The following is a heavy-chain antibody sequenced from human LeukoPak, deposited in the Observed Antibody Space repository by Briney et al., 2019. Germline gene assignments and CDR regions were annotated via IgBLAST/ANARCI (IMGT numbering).Heavy chain of an antibody. CDR3: ARGDTDIVGAIVYYYYMDV. CDR1: GYTFTSYG. J-gene: IGHJ6*03. CDR2: ISAYNGNT. V-gene: IGHV1-18*01. Sequence: GASVKVSCKASGYTFTSYGISWVRQAPGQGLEWMGWISAYNGNTNYAQKLQGRVTMTTDTSTSTAYMELRSLRSDDTAVYYCARGDTDIVGAIVYYYYMDVWGKGTTVTVSS. D-gene: IGHD1-26*01.